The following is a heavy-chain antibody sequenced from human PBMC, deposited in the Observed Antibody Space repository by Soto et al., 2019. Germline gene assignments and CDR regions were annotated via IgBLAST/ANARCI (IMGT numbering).Heavy chain of an antibody. Sequence: QVQLVQSGAEIKKPASSVKVSCKASGGSDVFNNYPVSWVRQAPGQGLEWMGAIITMFNTADYAQRFLGRVTITADEFTRTVYMELTSLTSDDTADYYCARHYPPAVSGAGWFDTWGQGTLVTVSS. D-gene: IGHD6-19*01. CDR1: GGSDVFNNYP. J-gene: IGHJ5*02. CDR3: ARHYPPAVSGAGWFDT. CDR2: IITMFNTA. V-gene: IGHV1-69*01.